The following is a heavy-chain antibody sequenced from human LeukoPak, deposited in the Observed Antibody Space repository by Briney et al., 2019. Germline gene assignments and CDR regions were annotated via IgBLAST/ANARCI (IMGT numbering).Heavy chain of an antibody. D-gene: IGHD3-22*01. V-gene: IGHV4-59*01. Sequence: SETLSLTCTVSGGSISSYYWSWIRQPPGKGLEWIGYIYYSGSTNYNPSLKSRVTISVDTSKNQFSLKLSPVTAADTAVYYCARSTYYYDSSGSLLDYWGQGTLVTVSS. J-gene: IGHJ4*02. CDR2: IYYSGST. CDR1: GGSISSYY. CDR3: ARSTYYYDSSGSLLDY.